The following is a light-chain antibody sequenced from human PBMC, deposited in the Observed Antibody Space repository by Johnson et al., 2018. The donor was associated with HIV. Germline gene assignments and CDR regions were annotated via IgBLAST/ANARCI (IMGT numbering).Light chain of an antibody. V-gene: IGLV1-51*02. CDR3: GTCDSSLISFV. Sequence: QSVLTQPPSVSAAPGQKVTISCSGSSSNIGNNYVSWYQQLPGTAPKLLIYENNMRPSGIPDRFSGSKSGTSATLGITVLQTGDEADYYCGTCDSSLISFVFGTGTKVTVL. CDR2: ENN. CDR1: SSNIGNNY. J-gene: IGLJ1*01.